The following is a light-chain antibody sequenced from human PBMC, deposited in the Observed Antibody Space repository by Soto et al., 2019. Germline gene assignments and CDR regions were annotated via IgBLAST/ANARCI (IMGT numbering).Light chain of an antibody. CDR1: SSDGRNYIF. CDR3: VSYTTSASDV. CDR2: DIN. Sequence: QSVLTQPAPVSVCHGQSITSSCTGTSSDGRNYIFVSWYREHPGKAPKLMIYDINNRPSGVSNRFSGSKSGNTASLTISGLQAEDEADYYCVSYTTSASDVFGTGTKVTGL. J-gene: IGLJ1*01. V-gene: IGLV2-14*01.